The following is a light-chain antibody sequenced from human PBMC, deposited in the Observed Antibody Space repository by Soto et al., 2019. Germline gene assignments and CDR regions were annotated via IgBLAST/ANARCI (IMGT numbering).Light chain of an antibody. Sequence: DIQITQTPSTLSASVGDRVTITCRASQSFSTWLAWYQQKPGKAPKLLIFDASSLERGVPSRFSGSGSGTEFTLTISSLQPEDFATYYCQLYNSYTFGQGTKLEI. CDR1: QSFSTW. CDR3: QLYNSYT. CDR2: DAS. J-gene: IGKJ2*01. V-gene: IGKV1-5*01.